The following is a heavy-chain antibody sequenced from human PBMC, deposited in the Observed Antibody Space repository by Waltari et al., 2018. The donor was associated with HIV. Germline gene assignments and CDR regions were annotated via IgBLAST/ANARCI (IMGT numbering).Heavy chain of an antibody. V-gene: IGHV5-10-1*01. J-gene: IGHJ5*02. CDR2: IVPSDVYT. CDR1: GYSFISYW. D-gene: IGHD3-22*01. Sequence: EVQLVQSGAEVKKPGESLRISCKGSGYSFISYWISWVREMPGKGLEWMGRIVPSDVYTNYSPSYQGHVAISADKSISTAYLQWSSLKASDTAMYYCATQDSSGYNPWGQGTLVTVSS. CDR3: ATQDSSGYNP.